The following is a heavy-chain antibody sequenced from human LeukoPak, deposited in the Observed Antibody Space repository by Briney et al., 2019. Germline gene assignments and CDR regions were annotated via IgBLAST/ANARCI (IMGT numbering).Heavy chain of an antibody. CDR3: ASHPRLVGATWLGAFDI. V-gene: IGHV4-39*07. CDR2: IYYSGST. CDR1: GGSISSSSYY. Sequence: SETLSLTCTVSGGSISSSSYYWGWIRQPPGKGLEWIGSIYYSGSTYYNPSLKSRVTISVDTSKNQFSLKLSSVTAADTAVYYCASHPRLVGATWLGAFDIWGQGTMVTVSS. J-gene: IGHJ3*02. D-gene: IGHD1-26*01.